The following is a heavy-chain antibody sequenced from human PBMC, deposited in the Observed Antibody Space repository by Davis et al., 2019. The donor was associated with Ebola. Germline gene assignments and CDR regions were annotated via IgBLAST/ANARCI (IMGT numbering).Heavy chain of an antibody. J-gene: IGHJ6*02. CDR1: GYTFTRFA. D-gene: IGHD4-17*01. CDR3: AGNSVTTRLDYYGMDV. V-gene: IGHV1-3*01. CDR2: INVGNGNT. Sequence: AASVKVSCKASGYTFTRFAIHWVRQAPGQRLEWMGWINVGNGNTIYSQNFQGRVTITRDTSASTVYMELSSLRSEDTAVYYCAGNSVTTRLDYYGMDVWGQGTTVTVSS.